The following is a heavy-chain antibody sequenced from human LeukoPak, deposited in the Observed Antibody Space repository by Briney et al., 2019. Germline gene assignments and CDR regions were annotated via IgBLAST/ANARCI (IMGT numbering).Heavy chain of an antibody. D-gene: IGHD3-22*01. Sequence: SETLSLTCAVSGASISSNWWNWVRQPPGKGLEWIGEIHHSGSANYNPSLKSRVTISLDTSENQFSLRLSSVTAADTAVYYCARSYYDRVPFDYWGQGTLVTVSS. CDR3: ARSYYDRVPFDY. CDR2: IHHSGSA. CDR1: GASISSNW. V-gene: IGHV4-4*02. J-gene: IGHJ4*02.